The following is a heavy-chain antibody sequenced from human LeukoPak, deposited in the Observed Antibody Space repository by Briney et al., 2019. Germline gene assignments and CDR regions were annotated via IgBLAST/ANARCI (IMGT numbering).Heavy chain of an antibody. CDR1: GGSISSGVYY. CDR3: ARTGSGGNYYLDN. CDR2: IYYSGST. J-gene: IGHJ4*02. Sequence: SETLSLTCTVSGGSISSGVYYWSWIRQHPGKGLEWIGYIYYSGSTYYNPSPKSRVTISVDTSKNQFSLKLSSVTAADTAVYYCARTGSGGNYYLDNWGQGSLVTVSS. V-gene: IGHV4-31*03. D-gene: IGHD2-15*01.